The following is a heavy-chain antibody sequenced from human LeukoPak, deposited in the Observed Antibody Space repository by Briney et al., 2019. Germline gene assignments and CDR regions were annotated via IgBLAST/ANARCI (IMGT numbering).Heavy chain of an antibody. CDR1: GFTFSSYA. V-gene: IGHV3-30-3*02. J-gene: IGHJ4*02. Sequence: GGSLRLSCAAPGFTFSSYAMHWVRQAPGKGLEWVAVISYDGSNKYYADSVKGRFTISRDNSKNTLYLQMNSLRAEDTAVYYCAKPPGYCSSTSCPWDYWGQGTLVTVSS. CDR3: AKPPGYCSSTSCPWDY. D-gene: IGHD2-2*01. CDR2: ISYDGSNK.